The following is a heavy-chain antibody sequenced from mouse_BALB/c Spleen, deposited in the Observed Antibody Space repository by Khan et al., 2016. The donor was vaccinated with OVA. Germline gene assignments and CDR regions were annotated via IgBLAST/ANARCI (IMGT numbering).Heavy chain of an antibody. J-gene: IGHJ4*01. CDR3: AGQPYYHYYIMDY. CDR1: GFSLTNYG. Sequence: VELVESGPGLVAPSQSLSITCTISGFSLTNYGIHWVRQPPGKGLEWLVVIWSDGSTTYNSALKSRLTISKDNSKSQVFLKMNSLQTDDTAVYFCAGQPYYHYYIMDYWGQGTSVTVSS. V-gene: IGHV2-6-1*01. D-gene: IGHD2-10*01. CDR2: IWSDGST.